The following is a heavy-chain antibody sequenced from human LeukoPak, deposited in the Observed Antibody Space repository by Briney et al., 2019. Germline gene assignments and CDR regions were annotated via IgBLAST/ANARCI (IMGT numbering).Heavy chain of an antibody. CDR1: GYTFTRNY. CDR2: ISPSGGST. V-gene: IGHV1-46*01. CDR3: GRDKSVRDEAWWFNP. D-gene: IGHD5-24*01. Sequence: ASVKVSCKAFGYTFTRNYMHCVRQAPGQRPECMGVISPSGGSTTYAKKLQGRVTLSRDMSTSIDYLELSSLRSEDTAVYCCGRDKSVRDEAWWFNPWGQGTLVSVFS. J-gene: IGHJ5*02.